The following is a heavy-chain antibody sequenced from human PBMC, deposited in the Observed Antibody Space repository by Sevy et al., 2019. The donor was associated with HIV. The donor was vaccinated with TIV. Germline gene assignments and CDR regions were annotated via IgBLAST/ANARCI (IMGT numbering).Heavy chain of an antibody. D-gene: IGHD1-26*01. J-gene: IGHJ4*02. CDR1: GFSFTSYS. V-gene: IGHV3-21*01. CDR3: ARWDADRRWYFDY. CDR2: ISGSSSYI. Sequence: GGSLRLSCAASGFSFTSYSLNWVRQAPGKGLEWVSSISGSSSYIYYAYSVKGRFTISRDNAKNSLYLQMNSLRAEDTAVYYCARWDADRRWYFDYWGQGTLVTVSS.